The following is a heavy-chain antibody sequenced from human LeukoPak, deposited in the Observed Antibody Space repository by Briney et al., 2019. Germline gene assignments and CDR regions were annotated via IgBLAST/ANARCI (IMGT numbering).Heavy chain of an antibody. D-gene: IGHD3-22*01. J-gene: IGHJ4*02. CDR1: GCTFSSYA. Sequence: SVKVSCKASGCTFSSYAISWVRQAPGQGLEWMGGIIPIFGTANYAQKFQGRVTITTDESTSTAYMELSSLRSEDTAVYYCARGRYDSSGYYSFDYWGQGTLVTVSS. CDR2: IIPIFGTA. V-gene: IGHV1-69*05. CDR3: ARGRYDSSGYYSFDY.